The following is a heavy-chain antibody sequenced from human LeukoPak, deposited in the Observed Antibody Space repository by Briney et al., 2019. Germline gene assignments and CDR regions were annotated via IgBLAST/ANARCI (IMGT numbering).Heavy chain of an antibody. CDR3: ARGANVFDP. D-gene: IGHD3-10*02. Sequence: SETLSLTCAVSGGSISNNYWSWIRQTPGKGLEWIAYIYYSGTTNYNPSLTSRVTISVDTSKNQFSLRLYSVTAADTAVYYCARGANVFDPWGQGTLVTVSS. J-gene: IGHJ5*02. CDR1: GGSISNNY. V-gene: IGHV4-59*01. CDR2: IYYSGTT.